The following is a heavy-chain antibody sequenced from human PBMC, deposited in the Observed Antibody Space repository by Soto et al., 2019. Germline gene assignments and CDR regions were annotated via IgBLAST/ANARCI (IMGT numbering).Heavy chain of an antibody. Sequence: EVQLLEFGGGLVQPGGSLRLSCAASGFTFSNYAMSWVRQAPGKGLEWVSSVIGSGGSTDYADSVKGRFTISSDNSKNTLYLHMNPLSAEDTAVYYCARGQRAFDYWGQGTLVTVSS. V-gene: IGHV3-23*01. CDR2: VIGSGGST. D-gene: IGHD6-25*01. CDR3: ARGQRAFDY. CDR1: GFTFSNYA. J-gene: IGHJ4*02.